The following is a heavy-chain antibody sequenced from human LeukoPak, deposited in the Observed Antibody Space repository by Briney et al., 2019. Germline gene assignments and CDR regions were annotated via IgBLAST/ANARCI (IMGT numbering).Heavy chain of an antibody. Sequence: GASVKVSCKASGYTFTSYGISWVRQAPGQGLEWMGWISAYNGNTNYAQKLQGRVTMTTDTSTSTAYMELRSLRSEDTAVYYCARSLSGRLWFGEYQLDYWGQGTLVTVSS. J-gene: IGHJ4*02. D-gene: IGHD3-10*01. CDR1: GYTFTSYG. CDR3: ARSLSGRLWFGEYQLDY. V-gene: IGHV1-18*01. CDR2: ISAYNGNT.